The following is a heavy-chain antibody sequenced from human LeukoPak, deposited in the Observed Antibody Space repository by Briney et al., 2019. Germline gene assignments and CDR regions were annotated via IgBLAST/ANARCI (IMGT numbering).Heavy chain of an antibody. CDR2: ISNNGGRT. CDR1: GFSFSSYA. D-gene: IGHD3-10*01. Sequence: GGTLRLSCAASGFSFSSYAMSWVRQGPGKGLEWVSSISNNGGRTDYADSVKGRFTISRDNSKNTLYLQMNSLRAEDSAVYYCAKNYGSGSSVKYYYYMDVWGKGTTVTVSS. J-gene: IGHJ6*03. CDR3: AKNYGSGSSVKYYYYMDV. V-gene: IGHV3-23*01.